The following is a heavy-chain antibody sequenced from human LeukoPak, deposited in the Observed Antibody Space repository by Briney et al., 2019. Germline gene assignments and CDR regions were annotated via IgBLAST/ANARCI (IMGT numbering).Heavy chain of an antibody. D-gene: IGHD6-19*01. CDR3: ARDHAVAGDNWFDP. V-gene: IGHV1-18*01. CDR2: ISAYNGNT. J-gene: IGHJ5*02. CDR1: GYTFTSYG. Sequence: ASVKASCKASGYTFTSYGISWVRQAPGQGLEWMGWISAYNGNTNYAQKPQGRVTMTTDTSTSTAYMELRSLRSDDTAVYYCARDHAVAGDNWFDPWGQGTLVTVSS.